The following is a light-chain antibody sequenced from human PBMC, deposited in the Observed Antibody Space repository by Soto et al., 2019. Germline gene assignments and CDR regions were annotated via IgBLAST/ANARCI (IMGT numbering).Light chain of an antibody. CDR2: AAS. V-gene: IGKV1-39*01. CDR1: QSMRRF. Sequence: DIQMTQSPSSLSASVGDRVTITCRASQSMRRFLNWYQQKPGKAPKLLIYAASSLQSGVPSRFSGSGSGTDFTRTIGSLQPEDFATYYCQQSYSTPYTFGQGTKLEIK. J-gene: IGKJ2*01. CDR3: QQSYSTPYT.